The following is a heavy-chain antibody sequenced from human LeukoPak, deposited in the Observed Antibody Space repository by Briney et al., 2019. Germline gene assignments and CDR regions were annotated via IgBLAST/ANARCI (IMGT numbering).Heavy chain of an antibody. Sequence: TGGSLRLSCAASGFTFSSYSMNWVRQAPGKGLEWVSSISSSSSYIYYADSVKGRFTISRDNAKTSLYLQMSSLRAEDTAVYYCAATSSPRHWGQGTLVTVSS. V-gene: IGHV3-21*01. CDR1: GFTFSSYS. J-gene: IGHJ4*02. CDR2: ISSSSSYI. CDR3: AATSSPRH.